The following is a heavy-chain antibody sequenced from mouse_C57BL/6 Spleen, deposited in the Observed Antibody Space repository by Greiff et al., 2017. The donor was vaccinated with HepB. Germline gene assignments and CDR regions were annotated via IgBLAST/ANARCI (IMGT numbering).Heavy chain of an antibody. V-gene: IGHV1S81*02. CDR3: ARIKKLVATYFDY. CDR2: TNPTNGRT. CDR1: GYTFTSYW. J-gene: IGHJ2*01. Sequence: VQLQQSGAELVKAGASVKMSCKASGYTFTSYWMHWVKQRLGQGLEWFAETNPTNGRTYYNEKFKSKATLTVDKSSSTAYMLLSGPTFEEAAVYYCARIKKLVATYFDYWGQGTTLTVSS. D-gene: IGHD1-1*01.